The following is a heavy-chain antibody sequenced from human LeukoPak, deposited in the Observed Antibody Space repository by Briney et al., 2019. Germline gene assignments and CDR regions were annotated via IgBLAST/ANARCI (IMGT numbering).Heavy chain of an antibody. D-gene: IGHD3-10*01. J-gene: IGHJ5*02. V-gene: IGHV3-30*18. CDR3: AKDADPGGWFDP. Sequence: PGGSLRLSCAASGFTFSSYGMHWVRQAPGKGLEWVAVISYDGSNKYYADSVKGRFTISRDNSKNTLYLQMNSLRAEDTAVYYCAKDADPGGWFDPWGQGTLVTVSS. CDR2: ISYDGSNK. CDR1: GFTFSSYG.